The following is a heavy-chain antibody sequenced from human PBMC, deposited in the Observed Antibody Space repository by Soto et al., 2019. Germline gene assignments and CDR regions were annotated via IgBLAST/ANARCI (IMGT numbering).Heavy chain of an antibody. Sequence: SVKVSCKASGGTFSSYAISWVRQAPGQGLEWMGGIIPIFGTANYAQKFQGRATITADESTSTAYMELSSLRSEDTAVYYCARDRRRYYYDSSGYYLFDYWGQGTLVTVSS. J-gene: IGHJ4*02. CDR3: ARDRRRYYYDSSGYYLFDY. V-gene: IGHV1-69*13. CDR2: IIPIFGTA. D-gene: IGHD3-22*01. CDR1: GGTFSSYA.